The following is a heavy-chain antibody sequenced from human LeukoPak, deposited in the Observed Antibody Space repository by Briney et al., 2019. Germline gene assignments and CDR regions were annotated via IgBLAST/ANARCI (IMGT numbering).Heavy chain of an antibody. CDR2: IKSKANGETI. Sequence: ETLSLTCTVSGGSNSSYYWSWIRQPAGKGLEWIGRIKSKANGETIEYAAPVKGRFTVSRDDLKTTVWLQMNSLKTEDTAVYYCTTGISFDMWGQGTMVTVSS. CDR1: GGSNSSYY. CDR3: TTGISFDM. J-gene: IGHJ3*02. V-gene: IGHV3-15*01.